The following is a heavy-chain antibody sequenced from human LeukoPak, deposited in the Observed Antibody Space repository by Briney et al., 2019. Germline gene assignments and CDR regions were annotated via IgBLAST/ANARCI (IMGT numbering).Heavy chain of an antibody. CDR2: IYTSGST. Sequence: SETLSLTCTVSGGSISSYYWSWIRQPAGKGLEWIGRIYTSGSTNYNPSLKSRVTISVDKSKNQFSLKLSSETAADTAVYYCARDRIVVVPAAMYYFDYWGQGTLVTVSS. J-gene: IGHJ4*02. D-gene: IGHD2-2*01. CDR1: GGSISSYY. V-gene: IGHV4-4*07. CDR3: ARDRIVVVPAAMYYFDY.